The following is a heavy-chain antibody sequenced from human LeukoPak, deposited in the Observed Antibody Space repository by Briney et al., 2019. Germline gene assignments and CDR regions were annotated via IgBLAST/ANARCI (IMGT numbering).Heavy chain of an antibody. V-gene: IGHV1-2*02. CDR3: ARDYASGSYQPLDY. CDR2: INPNSGDT. CDR1: GYTFTDYY. J-gene: IGHJ4*02. D-gene: IGHD3-10*01. Sequence: ASVTVSCKASGYTFTDYYMHWVRQAPGQGLEWMGWINPNSGDTSYAQNFQGRVTMTRDTSITTVYMELSWLRSDDTAVYYCARDYASGSYQPLDYWGQGTLVTVSS.